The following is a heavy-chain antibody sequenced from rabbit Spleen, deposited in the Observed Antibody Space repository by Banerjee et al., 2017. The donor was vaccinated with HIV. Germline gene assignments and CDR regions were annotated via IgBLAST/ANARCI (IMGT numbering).Heavy chain of an antibody. CDR1: GFSFSSSYW. V-gene: IGHV1S45*01. CDR2: IYGGSSGST. D-gene: IGHD7-1*01. J-gene: IGHJ6*01. Sequence: QEQLEESGGDLVKPEGSLTLTCTASGFSFSSSYWICWVRQAPGKGLEWIACIYGGSSGSTYYASWAKGRFTISKTSPTTVTLQMTSLTAADTATYFCARDTGTSFSSYGMDLWGPGTLVTVS. CDR3: ARDTGTSFSSYGMDL.